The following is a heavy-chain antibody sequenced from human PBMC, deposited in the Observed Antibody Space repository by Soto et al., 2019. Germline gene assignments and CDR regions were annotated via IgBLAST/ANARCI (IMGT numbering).Heavy chain of an antibody. Sequence: SETLSLTCAVSGGSISSGGYSWSWIRQPPGKGLEWIGYIYHSGSTYYNPSLKSRVTISVDRSKNQFSLKLSSVTAADTAVYYCARGHSSSRTLDYWGQGTLVTVSS. CDR2: IYHSGST. J-gene: IGHJ4*02. D-gene: IGHD6-13*01. CDR3: ARGHSSSRTLDY. V-gene: IGHV4-30-2*01. CDR1: GGSISSGGYS.